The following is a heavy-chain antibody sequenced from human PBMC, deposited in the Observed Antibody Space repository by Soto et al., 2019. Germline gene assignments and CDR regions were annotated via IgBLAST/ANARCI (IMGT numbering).Heavy chain of an antibody. J-gene: IGHJ5*02. CDR1: GFTFSSYA. CDR3: AKPPTYYYDSSGPSKGAWFDP. V-gene: IGHV3-23*01. CDR2: ISGSGGST. Sequence: GGSLRLSCAASGFTFSSYAMSWVRQAPGKGLEWVSAISGSGGSTYYADSVKGRFTISRDNSKNTLYLQMNSLRAEDTAVYYCAKPPTYYYDSSGPSKGAWFDPWGQGTLVTVSS. D-gene: IGHD3-22*01.